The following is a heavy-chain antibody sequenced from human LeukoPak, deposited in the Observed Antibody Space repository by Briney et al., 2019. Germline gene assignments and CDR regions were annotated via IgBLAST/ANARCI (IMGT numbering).Heavy chain of an antibody. J-gene: IGHJ6*02. V-gene: IGHV1-18*01. CDR3: ARDLGYYDNGGSDYGMDV. Sequence: GASVKVSCKASHYTFTTYGISWVRQAPAQGLEWMGWIRADNGNTDYAQKFQGRVTMTTDTSTSTAYMELRSLRSDDTGVYYCARDLGYYDNGGSDYGMDVWGQGTTVTVSS. CDR2: IRADNGNT. CDR1: HYTFTTYG. D-gene: IGHD3-22*01.